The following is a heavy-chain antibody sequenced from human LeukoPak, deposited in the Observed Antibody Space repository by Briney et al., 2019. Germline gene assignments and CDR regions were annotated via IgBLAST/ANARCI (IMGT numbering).Heavy chain of an antibody. V-gene: IGHV1-18*01. CDR2: ISAYNGNT. CDR3: ARVVVAVFGVMVHSNYFDS. CDR1: GYTFTSYG. J-gene: IGHJ4*02. D-gene: IGHD3-3*01. Sequence: ASVKVSCKASGYTFTSYGISWVRQAPGQGLEWMGWISAYNGNTNYAQKVQGRVTMTTDTSTSTAYMELRSLRSDDTAVYYCARVVVAVFGVMVHSNYFDSWGQGTLITVSS.